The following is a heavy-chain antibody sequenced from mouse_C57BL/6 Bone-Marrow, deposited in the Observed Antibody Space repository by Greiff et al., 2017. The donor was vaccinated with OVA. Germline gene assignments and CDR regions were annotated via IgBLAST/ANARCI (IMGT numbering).Heavy chain of an antibody. CDR3: AKALGFDY. CDR2: ISYDGSN. D-gene: IGHD3-1*01. CDR1: GYSITSGYY. Sequence: EVQLQESGTGLVKPSQSLSLTCSVTGYSITSGYYWNWIRQFPGNKLEWMGYISYDGSNNYNPSLKNRISITRDTSKNQFFLKLNSVTTEDTATYYCAKALGFDYWGQGTTLTVSS. V-gene: IGHV3-6*01. J-gene: IGHJ2*01.